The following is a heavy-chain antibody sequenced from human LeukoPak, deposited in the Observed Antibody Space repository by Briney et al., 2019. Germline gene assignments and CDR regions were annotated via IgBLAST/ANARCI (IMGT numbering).Heavy chain of an antibody. J-gene: IGHJ4*02. D-gene: IGHD6-13*01. CDR3: AREGSSSWYDY. V-gene: IGHV3-33*01. CDR2: IWYDGSNK. CDR1: GFTFSSYG. Sequence: GRSLRLSCAASGFTFSSYGMHWVRQAPGKGLEWVAVIWYDGSNKYYADSVKGRLTISRDNSKNTLYLQMNSLRAEDTAVYYCAREGSSSWYDYWGRGTLVTVSS.